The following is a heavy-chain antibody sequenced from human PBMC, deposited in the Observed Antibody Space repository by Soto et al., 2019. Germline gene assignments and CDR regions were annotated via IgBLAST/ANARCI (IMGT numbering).Heavy chain of an antibody. D-gene: IGHD1-26*01. CDR2: LYPGDSES. V-gene: IGHV5-51*01. Sequence: PGESLKISCKGSGYSFPSYSIAWVRQMPGKGLEWTGILYPGDSESRYSPSFQGQVTISVDKSISTAYLHWRSLKASDTAMYYCAGGGKGGTHLYGMEVWGQGTTVTVSS. CDR3: AGGGKGGTHLYGMEV. CDR1: GYSFPSYS. J-gene: IGHJ6*02.